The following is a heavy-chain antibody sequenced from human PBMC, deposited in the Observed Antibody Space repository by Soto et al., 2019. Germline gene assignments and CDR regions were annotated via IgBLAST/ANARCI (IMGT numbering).Heavy chain of an antibody. CDR2: IVVGSGNT. CDR1: GFTFTSSA. J-gene: IGHJ4*02. CDR3: AAAPAQPDDRGHYAY. D-gene: IGHD4-17*01. Sequence: SVKVSCKASGFTFTSSAMQRVRQARGQRLEWIGWIVVGSGNTNYAQKFQERVTITRDMSTSTAYMELSSLRSEDTAVYYCAAAPAQPDDRGHYAYWGQGTLVTVSS. V-gene: IGHV1-58*02.